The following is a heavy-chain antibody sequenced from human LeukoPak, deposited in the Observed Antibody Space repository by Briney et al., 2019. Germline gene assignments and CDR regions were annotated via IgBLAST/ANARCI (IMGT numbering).Heavy chain of an antibody. D-gene: IGHD6-19*01. CDR3: AKEGPSGGWIYYFDY. Sequence: GGSLRLSCAASGFTFSSYGMHWVRQAPGKGLEWLGVIWYDGSNKYYADSVKGRFTISRDNSKNTLYLQMNSLRAEDTAVYYCAKEGPSGGWIYYFDYWGQGTLVTVSS. CDR1: GFTFSSYG. CDR2: IWYDGSNK. J-gene: IGHJ4*02. V-gene: IGHV3-33*06.